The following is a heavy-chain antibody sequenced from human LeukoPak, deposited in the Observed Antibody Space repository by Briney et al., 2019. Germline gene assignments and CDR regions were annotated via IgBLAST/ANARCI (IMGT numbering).Heavy chain of an antibody. CDR1: GGTFSSYA. J-gene: IGHJ4*02. CDR3: ARVVDDSRSDYFDY. CDR2: IIPILGIA. D-gene: IGHD3-22*01. V-gene: IGHV1-69*04. Sequence: SVKVSCKASGGTFSSYAISWVRQAPGQGLEWMGRIIPILGIANYAQKFQGRVTITADKSTSTAYMELSSLRSEDTAVYYCARVVDDSRSDYFDYWGQGTLVTVSS.